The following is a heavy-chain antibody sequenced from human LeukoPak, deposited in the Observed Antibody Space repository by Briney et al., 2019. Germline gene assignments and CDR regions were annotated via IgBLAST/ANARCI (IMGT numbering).Heavy chain of an antibody. D-gene: IGHD1-26*01. CDR3: AIGIESIEY. CDR2: INHSGST. CDR1: GGSFSGYY. Sequence: SETLSLTCAVYGGSFSGYYWSWIRQPPGKGLEWIGEINHSGSTIYNPSLKSRVTISVDTSVNQFSLKLTSVTAADTAVYYCAIGIESIEYWGQGTLVTVSS. J-gene: IGHJ4*02. V-gene: IGHV4-34*01.